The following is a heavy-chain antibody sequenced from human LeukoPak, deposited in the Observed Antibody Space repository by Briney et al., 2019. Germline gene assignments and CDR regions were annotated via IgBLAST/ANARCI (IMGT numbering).Heavy chain of an antibody. CDR1: GGTFSSYA. CDR3: ARGVGGSGNFDY. J-gene: IGHJ4*02. D-gene: IGHD3-10*01. V-gene: IGHV1-69*04. CDR2: IIPILGIA. Sequence: ASVKVSCKASGGTFSSYAISWVRQAPGQGLEWMGRIIPILGIANYAQKFQGRVTITADKSTSTAHMELSSLRSEDTAVYYCARGVGGSGNFDYWGQGTLVTVSS.